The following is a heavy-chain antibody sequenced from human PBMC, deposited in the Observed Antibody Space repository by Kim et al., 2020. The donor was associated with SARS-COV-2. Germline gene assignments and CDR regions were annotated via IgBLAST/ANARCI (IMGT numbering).Heavy chain of an antibody. CDR1: GFTFSNYA. CDR3: ARSGQFDY. J-gene: IGHJ4*02. D-gene: IGHD5-12*01. Sequence: GGSLRLSCAASGFTFSNYAMSWVRQAQGKGLEWVSTISIGGDSTSYADSVKGRFTISRDNSKNTLSLHMNSLRPEDTALYYCARSGQFDYCGQGILVTVSS. CDR2: ISIGGDST. V-gene: IGHV3-23*01.